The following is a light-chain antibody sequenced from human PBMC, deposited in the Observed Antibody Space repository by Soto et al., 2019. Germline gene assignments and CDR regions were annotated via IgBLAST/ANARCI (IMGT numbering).Light chain of an antibody. J-gene: IGKJ2*01. CDR2: GAS. V-gene: IGKV3-20*01. Sequence: EIVLTQSPGTVSLSPGERATLSCRASQSVSSRNLAWYRQKPGQAPSLLIFGASNRATGIPDRFSGSGSGTDFTLTISRLEPADCAVYYCLRYGDSPPAYTCGQGTKLEIK. CDR3: LRYGDSPPAYT. CDR1: QSVSSRN.